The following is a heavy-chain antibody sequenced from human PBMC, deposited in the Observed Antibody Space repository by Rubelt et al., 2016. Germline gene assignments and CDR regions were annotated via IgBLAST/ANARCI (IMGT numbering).Heavy chain of an antibody. D-gene: IGHD3-22*01. CDR1: GGSISSGGYY. V-gene: IGHV4-31*03. Sequence: QVQLQESGPGLVKPSQTLSLTCTVSGGSISSGGYYWSWIRQHPGKGLEWIGYIYYSGSTYSNPPSKMRVTIPVDMSKSQFSLKRSCVTAADTAVYYCARGFDSSCYSYWGQGTLVTVSS. J-gene: IGHJ4*02. CDR3: ARGFDSSCYSY. CDR2: IYYSGST.